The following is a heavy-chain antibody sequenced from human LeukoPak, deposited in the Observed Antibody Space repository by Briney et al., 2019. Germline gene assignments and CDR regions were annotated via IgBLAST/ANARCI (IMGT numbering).Heavy chain of an antibody. V-gene: IGHV3-23*01. Sequence: PGGSLRLSCAASVFTLSSYAMSSVRQAPGRGLEWVSAISGSGGSTYYADSVKGRFTISRDNSKNTLYLQMDRLRAEDTAVYYCANEGRTYYDVWSCYFTPAGCFDYWGQGALVTVSS. J-gene: IGHJ4*02. D-gene: IGHD3-3*01. CDR1: VFTLSSYA. CDR3: ANEGRTYYDVWSCYFTPAGCFDY. CDR2: ISGSGGST.